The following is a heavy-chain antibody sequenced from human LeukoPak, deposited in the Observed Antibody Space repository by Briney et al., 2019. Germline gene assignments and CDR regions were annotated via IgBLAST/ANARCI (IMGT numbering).Heavy chain of an antibody. V-gene: IGHV3-30*02. CDR2: IRYDGSNK. CDR1: GFTFSSYG. CDR3: AKDPFKVGATGAFDI. D-gene: IGHD1-26*01. Sequence: EGSLRLSCAASGFTFSSYGMHWVRQAPGKGLEWVAFIRYDGSNKYYADSVKGRFTISRDNSKNTLYLQMNSLRAEDTAVYYCAKDPFKVGATGAFDIWGQGTMVTVSS. J-gene: IGHJ3*02.